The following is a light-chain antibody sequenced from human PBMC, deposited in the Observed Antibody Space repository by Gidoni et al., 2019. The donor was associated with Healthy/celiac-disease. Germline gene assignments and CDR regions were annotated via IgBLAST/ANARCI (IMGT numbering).Light chain of an antibody. CDR3: SSYTSSSTPLV. V-gene: IGLV2-14*01. Sequence: QSALPQPASVSGSPVQSITISCTGTSSDVGGYNYVSWYQQHPGKAPKLMIYDVSNRPSGVSNRFSGSKSGNTASLTISGLQAEDEADYYCSSYTSSSTPLVFGTGTKVTVL. CDR1: SSDVGGYNY. J-gene: IGLJ1*01. CDR2: DVS.